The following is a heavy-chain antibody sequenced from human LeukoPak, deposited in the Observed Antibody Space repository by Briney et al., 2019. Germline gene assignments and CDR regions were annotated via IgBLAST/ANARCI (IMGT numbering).Heavy chain of an antibody. J-gene: IGHJ4*02. CDR3: AKDDSGYSYGYDY. Sequence: GGSLRLSCSASGLTVSDNFLSWVRQAPGKGLEWVSAISGSGGSTYYADSVKGRFTISRDNSKSTLCLQMNSLRAEDTAVYYCAKDDSGYSYGYDYWGQGTLVTVSS. CDR2: ISGSGGST. CDR1: GLTVSDNF. V-gene: IGHV3-23*01. D-gene: IGHD5-18*01.